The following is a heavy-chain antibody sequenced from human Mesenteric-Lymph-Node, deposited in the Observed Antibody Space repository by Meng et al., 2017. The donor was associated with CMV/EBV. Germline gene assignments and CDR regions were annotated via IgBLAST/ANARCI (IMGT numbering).Heavy chain of an antibody. CDR2: ISAYNGNT. CDR3: ARDSSSSSPYYYGMDV. Sequence: ASVKVSCKASGYTFTSYGISWVRQAPGQGLEWMGWISAYNGNTNYAQKLQGRVTITTDESTSTAYMELSSLRSEDTAVYYCARDSSSSSPYYYGMDVWGQGTTVTVSS. CDR1: GYTFTSYG. V-gene: IGHV1-18*01. D-gene: IGHD6-6*01. J-gene: IGHJ6*02.